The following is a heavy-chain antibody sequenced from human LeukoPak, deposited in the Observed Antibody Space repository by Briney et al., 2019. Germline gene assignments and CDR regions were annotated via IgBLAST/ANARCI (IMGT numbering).Heavy chain of an antibody. V-gene: IGHV3-7*01. Sequence: GGSLRLSCAASGFTFSSYWMSWVRQAPGKGLEWVANIKQDGSEKYYVDSVKGRFTISRDNAKNSLYLQMNSPRAEDTAVYYCASHSSGWTEYFQHWGQGTLVTVSS. J-gene: IGHJ1*01. CDR3: ASHSSGWTEYFQH. CDR2: IKQDGSEK. CDR1: GFTFSSYW. D-gene: IGHD6-19*01.